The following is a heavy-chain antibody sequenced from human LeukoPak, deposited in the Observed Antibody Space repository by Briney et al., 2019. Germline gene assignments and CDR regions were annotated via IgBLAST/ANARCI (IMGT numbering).Heavy chain of an antibody. D-gene: IGHD4-11*01. V-gene: IGHV3-30*02. CDR3: AKERHPRYSDYSGYYFDY. Sequence: PGGSLRLSCAASGFTFSSYGMHWVRQAPGKGLEWVAFIRYDGSNKYYVDSVKGRFTISRDNSNNTLYLQMNSLRAEDTAVYSCAKERHPRYSDYSGYYFDYWGQGTLVTVSS. CDR1: GFTFSSYG. CDR2: IRYDGSNK. J-gene: IGHJ4*02.